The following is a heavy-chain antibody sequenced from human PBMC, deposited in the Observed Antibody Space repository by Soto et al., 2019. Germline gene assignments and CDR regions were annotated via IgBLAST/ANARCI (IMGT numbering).Heavy chain of an antibody. V-gene: IGHV1-24*01. Sequence: GASVKVSCKVSGYTFTDLSVHWVRQAPGKGLEWMGGFDPEEDETIYAQKFKGRVAMTEDTSTDTAYMELSSLRSEDTAMYYCATGGGFGKWGHTSRFSYGMDVWGQGTAVTVSS. J-gene: IGHJ6*02. D-gene: IGHD3-10*01. CDR1: GYTFTDLS. CDR2: FDPEEDET. CDR3: ATGGGFGKWGHTSRFSYGMDV.